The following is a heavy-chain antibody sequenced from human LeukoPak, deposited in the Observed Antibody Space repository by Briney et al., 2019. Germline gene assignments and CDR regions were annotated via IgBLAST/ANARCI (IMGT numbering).Heavy chain of an antibody. V-gene: IGHV3-7*01. CDR3: ARVSRITIFGVVNPPDY. D-gene: IGHD3-3*01. J-gene: IGHJ4*02. CDR1: GFTFSSYW. CDR2: IKQDGSEK. Sequence: GGSLRLSCAASGFTFSSYWMSWVRQAPGKGLEWVANIKQDGSEKYYVDSVKGRFTISRDNAKNSLYLQMNSLRAEDTAVYYCARVSRITIFGVVNPPDYWGQGTLVTVSS.